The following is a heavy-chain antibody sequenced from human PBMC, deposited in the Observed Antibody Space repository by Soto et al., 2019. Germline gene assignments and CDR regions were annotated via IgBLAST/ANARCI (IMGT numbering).Heavy chain of an antibody. Sequence: TSETLSLTCTVSGGSITNYYWSWIRQPPGKGLEWIGYIYSSGSTNYNPSLKSRVTISADTSKNQVSLELTSVTAADTAVYYCARDHPHSYGIYYFDYWGQGTLVTVSS. CDR3: ARDHPHSYGIYYFDY. J-gene: IGHJ4*02. V-gene: IGHV4-59*01. D-gene: IGHD5-18*01. CDR2: IYSSGST. CDR1: GGSITNYY.